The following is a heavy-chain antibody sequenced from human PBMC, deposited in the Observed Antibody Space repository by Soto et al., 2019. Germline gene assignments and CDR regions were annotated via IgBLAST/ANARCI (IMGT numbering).Heavy chain of an antibody. Sequence: GGSLRVSCAASGFTVSSKYMSWVRQAPGKGLEWVSLIQSGGPTYYADSVKGRFTISRDTSENTLHLQMDSLRAEDTAVYYCAKDAQTTVTTHYFDYWGQGTLVTVSS. D-gene: IGHD4-17*01. CDR2: IQSGGPT. CDR1: GFTVSSKY. V-gene: IGHV3-66*01. J-gene: IGHJ4*02. CDR3: AKDAQTTVTTHYFDY.